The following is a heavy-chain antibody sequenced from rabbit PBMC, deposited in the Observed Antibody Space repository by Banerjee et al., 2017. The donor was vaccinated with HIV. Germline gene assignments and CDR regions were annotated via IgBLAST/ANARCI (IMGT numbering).Heavy chain of an antibody. J-gene: IGHJ4*01. D-gene: IGHD1-1*01. Sequence: QQQLEESGGGLVKPGGTLTLTCKASGIDFSSYYYMCWVRQAPGKGLELIACIYTSSGSTWYASWVNGRFTISRTSSTTVTLKMTSLTASDTATYFCARDVSTGDYYFNLWGPGTLVTVS. V-gene: IGHV1S43*01. CDR1: GIDFSSYYY. CDR3: ARDVSTGDYYFNL. CDR2: IYTSSGST.